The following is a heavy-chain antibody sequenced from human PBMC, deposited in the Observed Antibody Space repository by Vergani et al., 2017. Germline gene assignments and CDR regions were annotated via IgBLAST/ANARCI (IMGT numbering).Heavy chain of an antibody. Sequence: QVQLVESGGGVVQPGRSLRLSCAASGFTFSSYGMHWVRQAPGKGLEWVAVIWYDGSNKYYADSVKGRFTISRDNSKNTLYLQMNSLRAEDTAVYYCARDHVARGAFDIWGQGTMVTGSS. D-gene: IGHD5-12*01. J-gene: IGHJ3*02. CDR3: ARDHVARGAFDI. V-gene: IGHV3-33*01. CDR2: IWYDGSNK. CDR1: GFTFSSYG.